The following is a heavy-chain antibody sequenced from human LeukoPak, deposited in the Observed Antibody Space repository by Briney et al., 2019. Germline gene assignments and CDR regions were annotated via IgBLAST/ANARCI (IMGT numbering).Heavy chain of an antibody. CDR1: GYTFTGYY. Sequence: GASVKVSCKASGYTFTGYYMHWVRQAPGQRLEWMGWIYPNSGGTKYAQKFQGRVTMTRDTSISTAYMELSRLTSDDTAVYYCARDIENHSPSGAYFDSWGQGTLVTVSS. D-gene: IGHD3-10*01. J-gene: IGHJ4*02. CDR2: IYPNSGGT. V-gene: IGHV1-2*02. CDR3: ARDIENHSPSGAYFDS.